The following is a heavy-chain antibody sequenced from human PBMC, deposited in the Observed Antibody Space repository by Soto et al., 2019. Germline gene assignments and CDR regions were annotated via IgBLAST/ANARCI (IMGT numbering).Heavy chain of an antibody. CDR3: ARGRIIEAGGFDP. D-gene: IGHD6-19*01. CDR1: GYTFTSYD. Sequence: QVQLVQSGAEVKKPGASVKVSCKASGYTFTSYDIIWVRQATGQGLEWMGWMNPSTGNTDSAEKFQGRLTMTRNTSISTVYMELSSLSFEDTAVYYCARGRIIEAGGFDPWGQGTLVTVSS. CDR2: MNPSTGNT. V-gene: IGHV1-8*01. J-gene: IGHJ5*02.